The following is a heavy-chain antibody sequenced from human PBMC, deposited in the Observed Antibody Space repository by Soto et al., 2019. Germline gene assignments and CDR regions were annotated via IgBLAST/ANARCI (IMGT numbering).Heavy chain of an antibody. Sequence: SLRLSCAASGFTFSDYYMSWIRQAPGKGLEWVSYISSSGSTIYYADSVKGRFTISRDNAKNSLYLQMNSLRAEDTAVYYCASSSGFGELLDAFDIWGQGKMVTVSS. CDR3: ASSSGFGELLDAFDI. CDR1: GFTFSDYY. CDR2: ISSSGSTI. D-gene: IGHD3-10*01. J-gene: IGHJ3*02. V-gene: IGHV3-11*01.